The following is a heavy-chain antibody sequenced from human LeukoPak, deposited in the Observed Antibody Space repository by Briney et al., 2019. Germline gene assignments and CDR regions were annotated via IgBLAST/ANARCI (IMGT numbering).Heavy chain of an antibody. CDR3: ARIVGDYYYYMDV. CDR1: GFSLSTSGMR. V-gene: IGHV2-70*04. D-gene: IGHD1-26*01. J-gene: IGHJ6*03. Sequence: SGPALVKPTQTLTLTCTFSGFSLSTSGMRVSWIRQPPGKALEWLARIDWDDDKFYSTSLKTRLTISKDTSKNQVVLTMTNMDPVDTATYYRARIVGDYYYYMDVWGKGATVTVSS. CDR2: IDWDDDK.